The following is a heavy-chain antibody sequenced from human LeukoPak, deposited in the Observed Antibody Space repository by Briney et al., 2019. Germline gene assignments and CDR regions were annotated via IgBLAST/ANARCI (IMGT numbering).Heavy chain of an antibody. CDR2: IIPIFGTA. V-gene: IGHV1-69*13. CDR3: ARDPSVAGTPRHYYCGMDV. Sequence: ASVKVSCKASGGTFSSYAISWVRQAPGQGLEWMGGIIPIFGTANYAQKFQGRVTITADESTSTAYMELSSLRSEDTAVYYCARDPSVAGTPRHYYCGMDVWGQGTTVTVSS. D-gene: IGHD6-19*01. CDR1: GGTFSSYA. J-gene: IGHJ6*02.